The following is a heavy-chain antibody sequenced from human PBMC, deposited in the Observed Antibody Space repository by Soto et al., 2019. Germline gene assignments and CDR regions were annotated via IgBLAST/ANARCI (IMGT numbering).Heavy chain of an antibody. Sequence: EVQVLESGGGLVQPGGSLRLSCTISGFTFSDYDMTWVRQAPGKGLEWVSVISGSGQTTYYANSVRGRFTISREASQKAVYLHMRGARVEDTAMYYSAKGSRSSRSNSGQDLWGQGTVVT. CDR3: AKGSRSSRSNSGQDL. CDR2: ISGSGQTT. D-gene: IGHD6-13*01. J-gene: IGHJ4*02. V-gene: IGHV3-23*01. CDR1: GFTFSDYD.